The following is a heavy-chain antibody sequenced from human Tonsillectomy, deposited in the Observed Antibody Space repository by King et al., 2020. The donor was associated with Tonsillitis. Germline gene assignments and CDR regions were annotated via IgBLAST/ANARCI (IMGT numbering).Heavy chain of an antibody. Sequence: VQLVESGAQVKKPGESLKISCTGLGYTFTAYWIGWVRQMPGKGLEWMGIIFPGDSDIRYNPSFQGHVTISADGSMCTAYLGWGGLRASDSGICYCAGHDTGGGYVGLWGRGTPITVSS. CDR2: IFPGDSDI. J-gene: IGHJ2*01. D-gene: IGHD2-15*01. CDR3: AGHDTGGGYVGL. CDR1: GYTFTAYW. V-gene: IGHV5-51*01.